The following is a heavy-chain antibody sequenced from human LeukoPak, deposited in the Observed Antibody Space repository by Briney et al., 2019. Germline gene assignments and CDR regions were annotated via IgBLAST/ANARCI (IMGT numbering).Heavy chain of an antibody. Sequence: KTGGSLRLSCAASGFTFSSYSMSWVRQAPGKGLEWVTSIPSSSSYIYYADSVKGRFTSSRDNAKNSLYLQMNSLRAEDTAVYYCERVSGEHRYHPDYWGQGTLVTVSS. D-gene: IGHD1-14*01. CDR1: GFTFSSYS. CDR3: ERVSGEHRYHPDY. CDR2: IPSSSSYI. V-gene: IGHV3-21*01. J-gene: IGHJ4*02.